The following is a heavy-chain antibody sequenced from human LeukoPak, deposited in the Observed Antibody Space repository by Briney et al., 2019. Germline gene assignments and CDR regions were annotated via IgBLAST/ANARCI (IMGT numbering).Heavy chain of an antibody. CDR2: ISSRSSTI. CDR3: ARGPSGYHNT. V-gene: IGHV3-48*01. Sequence: GGSLRLSCAASGFTFSSYSMNWVRQGPGKGLEWVSYISSRSSTIYYADSVKGRFTISRDNSKNTLYLQMNSLRAEDTAVYYCARGPSGYHNTGGQGTLVTVSS. J-gene: IGHJ4*02. CDR1: GFTFSSYS. D-gene: IGHD5-12*01.